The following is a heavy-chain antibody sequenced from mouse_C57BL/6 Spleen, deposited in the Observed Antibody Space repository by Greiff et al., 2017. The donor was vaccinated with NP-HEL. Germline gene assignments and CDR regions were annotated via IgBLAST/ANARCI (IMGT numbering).Heavy chain of an antibody. CDR3: ARGTYGNYEGAMDY. J-gene: IGHJ4*01. Sequence: QVQLQQPGAELVRPGSSVKLSCKASGYTFTSYWMHWVKQRPIQGLEWIGNIDPSDSETHYNQKFKDKATLTVDKSSSTAYMQLSSLTSEDSAVYYCARGTYGNYEGAMDYWGQGTSVTVSS. CDR1: GYTFTSYW. CDR2: IDPSDSET. V-gene: IGHV1-52*01. D-gene: IGHD2-1*01.